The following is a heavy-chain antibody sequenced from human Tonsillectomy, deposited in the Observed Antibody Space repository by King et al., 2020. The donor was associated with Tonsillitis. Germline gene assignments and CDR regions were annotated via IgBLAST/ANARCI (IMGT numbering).Heavy chain of an antibody. CDR2: INGGGGST. J-gene: IGHJ6*02. CDR3: AKDGSGVFFYYYGMDV. CDR1: GFTFSSYA. Sequence: VQLVESGGGLVQPGGSLRLSCAASGFTFSSYAMSWVRQAPGKGLEWVSVINGGGGSTYYADSVKGRFTISRDNSKNTLYLQMNSLRAEDTAVYYCAKDGSGVFFYYYGMDVWGQGPTVTVSS. D-gene: IGHD6-19*01. V-gene: IGHV3-23*04.